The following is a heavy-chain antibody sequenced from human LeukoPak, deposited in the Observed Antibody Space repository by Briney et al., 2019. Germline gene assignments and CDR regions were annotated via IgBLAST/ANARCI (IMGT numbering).Heavy chain of an antibody. V-gene: IGHV3-23*01. D-gene: IGHD1-20*01. CDR2: ISGSGDST. CDR3: AKDNWNDHFFDY. CDR1: GFTFSSYA. Sequence: AGGSLRLSCAASGFTFSSYAMSWVRQAPEKGLEWLSSISGSGDSTYHADSVKGRFTISRDNSKNTLYLQMNSLRAEDTAVYYCAKDNWNDHFFDYWGQGALVTVSS. J-gene: IGHJ4*02.